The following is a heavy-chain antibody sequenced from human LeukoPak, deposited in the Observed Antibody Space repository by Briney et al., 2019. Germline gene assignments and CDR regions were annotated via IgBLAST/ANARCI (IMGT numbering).Heavy chain of an antibody. V-gene: IGHV4-34*01. D-gene: IGHD3-22*01. CDR2: INHSGST. Sequence: SETLSLTCAVYGGSFSGYYWSWIRQPPGKGLEWIGEINHSGSTNYNPSLKSRVTISVDTSKNQFSLKLSSLTAADTAVYYCARARPRITMIVVVSASVDYWGQGTLVTVSS. CDR3: ARARPRITMIVVVSASVDY. CDR1: GGSFSGYY. J-gene: IGHJ4*02.